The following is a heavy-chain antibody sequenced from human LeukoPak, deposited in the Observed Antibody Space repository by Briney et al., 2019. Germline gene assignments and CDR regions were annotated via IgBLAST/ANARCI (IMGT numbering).Heavy chain of an antibody. D-gene: IGHD2-21*01. CDR1: GVSISSGGYS. CDR3: ARGSSGGDLGY. CDR2: IYHSGNT. J-gene: IGHJ4*02. Sequence: SETLSLTCAVSGVSISSGGYSWSWIRQPPGKGLEWFGYIYHSGNTYYNPSLKSRVTISVDRSKNQFSLNLSSATAADTAVYYCARGSSGGDLGYWGQGTLVSVSS. V-gene: IGHV4-30-2*01.